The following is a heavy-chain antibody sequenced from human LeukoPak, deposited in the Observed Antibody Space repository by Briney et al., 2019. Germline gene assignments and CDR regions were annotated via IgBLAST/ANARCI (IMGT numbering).Heavy chain of an antibody. V-gene: IGHV3-23*01. J-gene: IGHJ4*02. Sequence: GGSLRLSCAASGFTFSNYGMSWVRQAPGKGLEWVSAISGSGGSTYYADSVKGRFTISRDNSKNTLYLQMNSLRAEDTAVYYCATSEARSNGWYVYWGQGTLVTVSS. CDR1: GFTFSNYG. D-gene: IGHD6-19*01. CDR2: ISGSGGST. CDR3: ATSEARSNGWYVY.